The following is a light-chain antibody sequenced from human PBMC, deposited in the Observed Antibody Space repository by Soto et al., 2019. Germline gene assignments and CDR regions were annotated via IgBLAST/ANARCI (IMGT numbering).Light chain of an antibody. CDR2: GTS. CDR1: QSVSST. Sequence: EIVLTQVPAILPVSPGERATLSCRASQSVSSTVAWYQQKPGQAPRLLIYGTSTRAFAIPARFSGSGSGTEFTLTISSLQSEDFALYYCQQYKDWPTTFGQGTKVDIK. V-gene: IGKV3-15*01. CDR3: QQYKDWPTT. J-gene: IGKJ1*01.